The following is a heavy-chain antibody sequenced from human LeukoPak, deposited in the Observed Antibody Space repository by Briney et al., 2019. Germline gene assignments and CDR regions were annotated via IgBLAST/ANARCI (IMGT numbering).Heavy chain of an antibody. V-gene: IGHV4-31*03. CDR3: ARDFGSSSHWFDP. CDR2: IYYSGST. J-gene: IGHJ5*02. CDR1: GGSISSGGYY. D-gene: IGHD6-6*01. Sequence: SETLSLTCTVSGGSISSGGYYWSWIRHHPGKGLEWIGYIYYSGSTYYNPSLKSRVTISVDTSKNQFSLKLSSVTAADTAVYYCARDFGSSSHWFDPWGQGTLVTVSS.